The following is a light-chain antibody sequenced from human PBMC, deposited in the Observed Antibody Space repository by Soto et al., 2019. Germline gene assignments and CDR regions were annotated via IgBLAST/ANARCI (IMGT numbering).Light chain of an antibody. CDR1: QSISSY. Sequence: DIPVTQSPSSLSASGGDRVTLTFRASQSISSYLNWYQQKPGKAPKLLIYAASSLQSGVPSRFSGSGSGTDFTLTISSLQPEDFATYYCQQSYSTPITVGQGTRLEIK. CDR3: QQSYSTPIT. V-gene: IGKV1-39*01. CDR2: AAS. J-gene: IGKJ5*01.